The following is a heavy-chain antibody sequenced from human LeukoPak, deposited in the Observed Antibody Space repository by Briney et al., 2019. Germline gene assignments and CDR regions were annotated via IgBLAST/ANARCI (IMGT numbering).Heavy chain of an antibody. CDR1: GFTFSSYG. J-gene: IGHJ5*02. Sequence: PERSLRLSCAASGFTFSSYGMHWVRQAPGKGLEWVAVIWYDGSNKYYADSVKGRFTISRDNSKNTLYLQMNSLRAEDTAVYYCARRDYGYGDSAWGQRTLVTVSS. D-gene: IGHD4-17*01. CDR2: IWYDGSNK. V-gene: IGHV3-33*01. CDR3: ARRDYGYGDSA.